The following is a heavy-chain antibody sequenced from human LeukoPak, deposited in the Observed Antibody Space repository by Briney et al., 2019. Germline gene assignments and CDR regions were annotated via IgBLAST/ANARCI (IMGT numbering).Heavy chain of an antibody. Sequence: SGILSLTCTVSGGSISSGGYYWSWIRQHPGKGLEWIGNIYYSGSTYYNPSLKSRVTMSVDTSKNQFSLRVNSVTAADTAVYYCAEYTSSSAYFDHWGQGTLVTVSS. CDR3: AEYTSSSAYFDH. D-gene: IGHD6-6*01. CDR1: GGSISSGGYY. V-gene: IGHV4-39*01. CDR2: IYYSGST. J-gene: IGHJ4*02.